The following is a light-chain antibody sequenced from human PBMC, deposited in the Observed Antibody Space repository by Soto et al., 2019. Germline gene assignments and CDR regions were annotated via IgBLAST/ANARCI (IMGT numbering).Light chain of an antibody. Sequence: EIVLTQSPATLSLSPGERATLSCRASQSVSSYLAWYQQKPGQAPRLLIYDASNRATGIPARFSGSGSGTYFTLTISSLEPEDVAVYYCQQRSNRPPITFGQGTRLEIK. CDR1: QSVSSY. J-gene: IGKJ5*01. CDR2: DAS. V-gene: IGKV3-11*01. CDR3: QQRSNRPPIT.